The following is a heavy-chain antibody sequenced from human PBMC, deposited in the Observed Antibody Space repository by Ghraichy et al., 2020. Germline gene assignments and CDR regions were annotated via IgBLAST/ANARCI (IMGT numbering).Heavy chain of an antibody. J-gene: IGHJ4*02. CDR2: ISTSSTYI. CDR3: ARGDVVVTAHHDY. V-gene: IGHV3-21*01. Sequence: LSLTCVASGFTFSSYSMNWVRQAPGKGLEWVSSISTSSTYIYYADSVKGRFTISRDNAKNSLYLQMNSLRAEDTAVYYCARGDVVVTAHHDYWGQGTLVTVSS. D-gene: IGHD2-21*02. CDR1: GFTFSSYS.